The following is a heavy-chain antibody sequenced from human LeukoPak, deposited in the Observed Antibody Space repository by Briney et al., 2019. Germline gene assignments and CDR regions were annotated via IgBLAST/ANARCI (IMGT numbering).Heavy chain of an antibody. V-gene: IGHV4-59*08. J-gene: IGHJ3*02. CDR3: ARPTTDSSGWYGGGAFDI. CDR2: IYYSGST. D-gene: IGHD6-19*01. Sequence: SETLSLTCTVSGGSISSYYWSWIRQPPGKGLEWIGYIYYSGSTNYNPSLKSRVTISVDTSKNQFSLELSSVTAADTAVYYCARPTTDSSGWYGGGAFDIWGQGTMVTVSS. CDR1: GGSISSYY.